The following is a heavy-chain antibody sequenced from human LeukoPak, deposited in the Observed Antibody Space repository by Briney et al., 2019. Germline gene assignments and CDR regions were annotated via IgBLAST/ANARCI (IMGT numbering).Heavy chain of an antibody. CDR3: AREYGALDI. J-gene: IGHJ3*02. V-gene: IGHV3-23*01. CDR1: GFIFSNYA. CDR2: ISGGGGST. D-gene: IGHD4-17*01. Sequence: QPGGSLRLSCAASGFIFSNYAMNWVRQAPGKGLEWVSGISGGGGSTYYADSVKGRFTISRDNAKNSLYLQMNSLGDEDTAVYYCAREYGALDIWGQGTMVTVSS.